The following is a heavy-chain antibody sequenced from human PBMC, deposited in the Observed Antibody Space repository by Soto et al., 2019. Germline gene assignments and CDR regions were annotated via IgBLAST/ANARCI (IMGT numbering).Heavy chain of an antibody. D-gene: IGHD3-10*01. J-gene: IGHJ4*02. CDR3: ARLNDYYGSGTYYNTVAFDS. V-gene: IGHV4-39*01. CDR2: IYYSGST. CDR1: GASIRSSSDS. Sequence: QLQLQESGPGLVKPSETLSLTCTVSGASIRSSSDSWGWVRQPPGEGLEWIGSIYYSGSTYYKTSLKSRVTISVDTSKNQFSLKVSSVTAADTAVYYCARLNDYYGSGTYYNTVAFDSWGQGTLVTVSS.